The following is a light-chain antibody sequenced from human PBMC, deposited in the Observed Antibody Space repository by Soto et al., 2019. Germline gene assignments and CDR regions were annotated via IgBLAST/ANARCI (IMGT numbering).Light chain of an antibody. J-gene: IGKJ1*01. V-gene: IGKV3-15*01. CDR3: RQLKNGPWT. CDR1: QSVSSN. Sequence: EIVMTQSPATLSVSPGEIATLSCRASQSVSSNLAWYQQTPGQAHRLFIYGASTRATGIPARFIGSGTGTEFPLTISSLHAEDFAVYYCRQLKNGPWTFGQGTKVEIK. CDR2: GAS.